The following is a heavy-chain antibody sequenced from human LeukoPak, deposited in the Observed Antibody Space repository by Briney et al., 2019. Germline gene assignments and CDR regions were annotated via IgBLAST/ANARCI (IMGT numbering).Heavy chain of an antibody. V-gene: IGHV4-59*01. J-gene: IGHJ3*02. CDR3: ARGVPEFLTGDVNAFDI. CDR2: IYYSGST. D-gene: IGHD7-27*01. Sequence: PSETLSLTCTGSGGPISSYYWSWIRQPPGKGLEWIGYIYYSGSTNYNPSLKSRVTISVDTSKNQFSLKLSSVTAADTAVYYCARGVPEFLTGDVNAFDIWGQGTMVTVSS. CDR1: GGPISSYY.